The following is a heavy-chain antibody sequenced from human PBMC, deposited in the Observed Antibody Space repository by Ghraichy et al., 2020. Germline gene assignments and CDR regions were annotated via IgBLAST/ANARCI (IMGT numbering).Heavy chain of an antibody. CDR2: IGSSGADT. CDR1: GFTFSIYA. Sequence: GESLNISCAVSGFTFSIYAMSWVRQAPGKGLERVATIGSSGADTYYADSVKGRFTISRDNSKNTLFLQLDSLRAEDTAVYFCAKHNYGVDYFFDYWGQGTLVTVSS. CDR3: AKHNYGVDYFFDY. J-gene: IGHJ4*02. V-gene: IGHV3-23*01. D-gene: IGHD4-17*01.